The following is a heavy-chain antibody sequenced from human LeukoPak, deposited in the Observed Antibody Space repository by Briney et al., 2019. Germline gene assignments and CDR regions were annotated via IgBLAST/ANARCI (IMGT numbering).Heavy chain of an antibody. CDR3: ARASGTYRFDF. D-gene: IGHD1-26*01. CDR2: ISSSSSYI. V-gene: IGHV3-21*01. Sequence: GGSLRLSCAASGFTFSSYSMNWVRQAPGKGLEWVSSISSSSSYISYADSVKGRFTISRDNAKNSLFLQMNTLRAEDTAIYYCARASGTYRFDFWGQGTLVTVSS. J-gene: IGHJ4*02. CDR1: GFTFSSYS.